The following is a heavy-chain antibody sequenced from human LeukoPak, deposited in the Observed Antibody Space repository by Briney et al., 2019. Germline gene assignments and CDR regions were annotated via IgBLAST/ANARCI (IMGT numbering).Heavy chain of an antibody. CDR2: INAGNGNT. D-gene: IGHD6-19*01. J-gene: IGHJ4*02. V-gene: IGHV1-3*01. CDR1: GYTFTSYA. Sequence: ASVNVSCKASGYTFTSYAIHWVRQAPGQRLEWMGWINAGNGNTKYSQKFQGRVTITRDTSASTAYMELRSLRSEDTAVYYCARDGPXTXGWYGDYFDYWGQGTLVTVSS. CDR3: ARDGPXTXGWYGDYFDY.